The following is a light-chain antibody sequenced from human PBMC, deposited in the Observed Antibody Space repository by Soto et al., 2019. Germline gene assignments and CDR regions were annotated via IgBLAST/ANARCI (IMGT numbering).Light chain of an antibody. CDR1: SSDVGGYNY. V-gene: IGLV2-14*03. CDR2: DVT. CDR3: SSYTSGTTFV. Sequence: QSALTQPASVSGSPGQSITISCTGTSSDVGGYNYVSWYQQHPGKVPKLIIYDVTNRPSGVSNRFSGSKSGNTASLTISGLRAEDEADYFCSSYTSGTTFVFGSGTKLTVL. J-gene: IGLJ1*01.